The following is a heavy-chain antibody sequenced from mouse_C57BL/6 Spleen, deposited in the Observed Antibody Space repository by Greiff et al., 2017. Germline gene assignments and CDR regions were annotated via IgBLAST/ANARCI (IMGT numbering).Heavy chain of an antibody. Sequence: VQLQQSGAELVKPGASVKLSCKASGYTFTSYWMHWVKQRPGRGLEWIGRFDPNSGGTKYNEKFKSKATLTVDKPSSTAYMQLSSLTSEDSAVYYCAREDDGYYPMFAYWGQGTLVTVSA. D-gene: IGHD2-3*01. CDR3: AREDDGYYPMFAY. CDR2: FDPNSGGT. V-gene: IGHV1-72*01. J-gene: IGHJ3*01. CDR1: GYTFTSYW.